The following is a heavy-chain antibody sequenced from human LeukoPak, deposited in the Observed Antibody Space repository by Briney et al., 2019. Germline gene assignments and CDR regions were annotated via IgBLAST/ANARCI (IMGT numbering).Heavy chain of an antibody. CDR1: GFTFSSYS. Sequence: GGSLRLSCAASGFTFSSYSMNWVRQAPGKGLEWVSSISSSSSYIYYADSVKGRFTISRDNAKNSLYLQMNSLRAEDTAVYHCARGSDGSGSYYTHYYYGMDVWGQGTTVTVSS. CDR2: ISSSSSYI. V-gene: IGHV3-21*01. J-gene: IGHJ6*02. D-gene: IGHD3-10*01. CDR3: ARGSDGSGSYYTHYYYGMDV.